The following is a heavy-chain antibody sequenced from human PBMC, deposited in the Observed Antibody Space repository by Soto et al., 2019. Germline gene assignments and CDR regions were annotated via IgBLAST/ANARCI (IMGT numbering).Heavy chain of an antibody. V-gene: IGHV3-74*01. J-gene: IGHJ6*02. CDR2: INSDGSST. CDR1: GFTFNTYW. Sequence: EVQLVESGGGLVQPGGSLRLSCAASGFTFNTYWMHWVRQVPGKGLVWVSRINSDGSSTSYADSVKGRFTISRDNAKNTLYLQMSSLRVEDTAVYYCARDRILYLGVWGQGTTVTVSS. CDR3: ARDRILYLGV. D-gene: IGHD2-15*01.